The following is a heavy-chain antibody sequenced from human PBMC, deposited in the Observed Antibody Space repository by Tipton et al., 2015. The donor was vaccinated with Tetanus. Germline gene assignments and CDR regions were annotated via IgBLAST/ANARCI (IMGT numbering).Heavy chain of an antibody. CDR3: ARDHGITWGGMGYYYGMDV. Sequence: TLSLTCTVSGASINAGGYLWTWVRQYPGKGLEWIGNIYYTERTSYTPSLDSRVSISVDTSRNQFSLRLSSVTAADTAVYYCARDHGITWGGMGYYYGMDVWGQGTTVTVSS. J-gene: IGHJ6*02. D-gene: IGHD3-16*01. CDR1: GASINAGGYL. CDR2: IYYTERT. V-gene: IGHV4-31*03.